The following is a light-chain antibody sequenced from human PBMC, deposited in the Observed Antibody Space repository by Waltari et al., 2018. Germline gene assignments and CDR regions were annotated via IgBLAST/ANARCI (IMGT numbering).Light chain of an antibody. CDR3: QSYDSSIYVV. CDR2: EDN. Sequence: NFMLTQPHSVSESPGKTVTISCTRSSGSIASNYVQWYQQRPGSAPTTVIYEDNQRPSGVPERVSGSIDSSSNSASLTISGLKTEDEADYYCQSYDSSIYVVFGGGTKLTVL. J-gene: IGLJ2*01. CDR1: SGSIASNY. V-gene: IGLV6-57*03.